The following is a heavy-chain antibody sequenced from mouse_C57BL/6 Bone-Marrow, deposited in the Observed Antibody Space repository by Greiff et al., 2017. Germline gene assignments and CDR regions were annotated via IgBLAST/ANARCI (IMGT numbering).Heavy chain of an antibody. CDR2: IDPSDSYT. V-gene: IGHV1-59*01. J-gene: IGHJ3*01. Sequence: QVQLQQPGAELVRPGTSVKLSCKASGYTFTSYWMHWVKQRPGQGLEWIGVIDPSDSYTNYNQKFKGKATLTVDTSSSTAYMQLISLTSEVSAFYYCARWGAYWGQGTLVTVSA. CDR3: ARWGAY. CDR1: GYTFTSYW.